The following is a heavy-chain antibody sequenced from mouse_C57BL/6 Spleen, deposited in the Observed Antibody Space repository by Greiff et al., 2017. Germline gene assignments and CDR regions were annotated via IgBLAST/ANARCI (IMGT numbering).Heavy chain of an antibody. CDR2: IDPETGGT. V-gene: IGHV1-15*01. CDR3: TRGPYYSKGY. CDR1: GYTFTDYE. D-gene: IGHD2-5*01. Sequence: LVESGAELVRPGASVTLSCKASGYTFTDYEMHWVKQTPVHGLEWIGAIDPETGGTAYNQKFKGKAILTADKSSSTAYMELRSLTSEDSAVYYCTRGPYYSKGYWGQGTTLTVSS. J-gene: IGHJ2*01.